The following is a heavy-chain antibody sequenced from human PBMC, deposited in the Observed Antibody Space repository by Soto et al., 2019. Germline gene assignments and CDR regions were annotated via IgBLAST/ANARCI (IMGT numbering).Heavy chain of an antibody. Sequence: QLQLQESGSGLVKPSQTLSLTCAVSGGSISSGGYSWSWIRQPPGKGLEWIGYIYHSGSTYYNPSLKSRVTIAVDRSKTKFSLKLSSVTAADSAVYYCAGVRGPYCGGECYPPTPNWFDPWGQGTLVTVSS. CDR1: GGSISSGGYS. CDR2: IYHSGST. V-gene: IGHV4-30-2*01. CDR3: AGVRGPYCGGECYPPTPNWFDP. D-gene: IGHD2-21*01. J-gene: IGHJ5*02.